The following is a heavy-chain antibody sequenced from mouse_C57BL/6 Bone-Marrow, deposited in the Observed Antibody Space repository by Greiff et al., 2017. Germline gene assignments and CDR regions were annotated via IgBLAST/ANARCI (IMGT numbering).Heavy chain of an antibody. V-gene: IGHV14-2*01. D-gene: IGHD2-3*01. J-gene: IGHJ4*01. CDR2: IDPEDGET. CDR3: ASPLYDGYYSYAMDY. CDR1: GFNIKDYY. Sequence: EVQLQQSGAELVKPGASVKLSCTASGFNIKDYYMHWVKQRNEQGLEWIGRIDPEDGETKYAPKFQGKATITADTSSNTAYMQLSSLTSEDTAVYYCASPLYDGYYSYAMDYGGQGTSVTVSS.